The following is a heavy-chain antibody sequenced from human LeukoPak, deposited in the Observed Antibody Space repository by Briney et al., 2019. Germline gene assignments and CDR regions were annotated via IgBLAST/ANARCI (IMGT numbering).Heavy chain of an antibody. CDR3: ARGRLGGHFNWMPSPPDY. V-gene: IGHV3-23*01. D-gene: IGHD3-9*01. CDR2: NSGSGANA. J-gene: IGHJ4*02. Sequence: GESLRLSCAASGFTFSSYAMTWVRQAPGKGLEWVSGNSGSGANAYYADSVRGRFTVSRDDAANSLYLQMTSLRVEDTAVYYCARGRLGGHFNWMPSPPDYWGQGTLVTVSS. CDR1: GFTFSSYA.